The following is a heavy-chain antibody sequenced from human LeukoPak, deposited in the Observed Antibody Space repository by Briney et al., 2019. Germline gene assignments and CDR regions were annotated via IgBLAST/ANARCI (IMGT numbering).Heavy chain of an antibody. CDR1: GGSISSSSYY. J-gene: IGHJ4*02. V-gene: IGHV4-39*01. Sequence: SETLSLTCTVSGGSISSSSYYWGWIRQPPGKGLEWIGSIYYSGSTYYNPSLKSRATISVDTSKNQFSLKLSSVTAADTAVYYCARVDCSSTSCYEFDYWGQGTLVIVSS. D-gene: IGHD2-2*01. CDR3: ARVDCSSTSCYEFDY. CDR2: IYYSGST.